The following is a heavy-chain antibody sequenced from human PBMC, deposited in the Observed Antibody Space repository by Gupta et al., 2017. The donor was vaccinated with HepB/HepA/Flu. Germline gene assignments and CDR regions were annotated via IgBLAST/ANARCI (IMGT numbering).Heavy chain of an antibody. CDR1: GFTFSGSP. Sequence: EVQLVESGGGLVQPGGSLKLSCAASGFTFSGSPIHWVRQASGKGLEWVGRIKSKADSYATAYIGSVKGRFTISRDDSKNTAYLQMNSLKIEDTAVYYCTRLRVFQFDPWGQGTPVIVSS. CDR2: IKSKADSYAT. J-gene: IGHJ5*02. CDR3: TRLRVFQFDP. V-gene: IGHV3-73*01.